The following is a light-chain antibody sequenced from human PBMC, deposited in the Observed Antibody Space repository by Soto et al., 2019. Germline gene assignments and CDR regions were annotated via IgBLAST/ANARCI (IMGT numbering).Light chain of an antibody. V-gene: IGKV4-1*01. Sequence: DFVMTQSPYALTLSLGERATTRRKSSHGVLWSNNKNYLAWYQQKPGQSPKLLIYWASTRDSGVPDRFSGSGSGTDFTLTISSLHDEDLEVYYCQQYYSTPLTCGGGTTGDIK. CDR3: QQYYSTPLT. CDR2: WAS. CDR1: HGVLWSNNKNY. J-gene: IGKJ4*01.